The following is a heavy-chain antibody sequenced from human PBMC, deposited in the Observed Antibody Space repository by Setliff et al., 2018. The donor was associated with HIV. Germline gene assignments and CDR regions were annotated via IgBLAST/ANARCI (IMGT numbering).Heavy chain of an antibody. Sequence: ASVKVSCKASGYTFTNYATNWLRQAPGQGLEWTGWISPYNGNTNYVQKLQGRVTITTDTSTSTAYMELRSLRSDDTALYYCARKPTGSPSDYWGQGTLVTVSS. CDR2: ISPYNGNT. CDR3: ARKPTGSPSDY. J-gene: IGHJ4*02. V-gene: IGHV1-18*01. CDR1: GYTFTNYA. D-gene: IGHD2-2*01.